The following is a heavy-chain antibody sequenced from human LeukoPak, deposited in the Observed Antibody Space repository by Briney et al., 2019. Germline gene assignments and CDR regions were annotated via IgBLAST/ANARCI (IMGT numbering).Heavy chain of an antibody. CDR2: IYYSGST. CDR1: GGSISSYY. J-gene: IGHJ1*01. CDR3: ARSFPREYFQH. Sequence: PSETLSLTCTVSGGSISSYYWGWVRQPPGKGLEWIGSIYYSGSTYCNPSLQSRVTISVDTSKNQFSLKLSSVTAADTAVHYCARSFPREYFQHWGQGTLVTVSS. V-gene: IGHV4-39*07.